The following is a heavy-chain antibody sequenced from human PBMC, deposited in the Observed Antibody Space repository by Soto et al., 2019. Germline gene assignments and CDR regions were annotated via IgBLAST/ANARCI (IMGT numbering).Heavy chain of an antibody. V-gene: IGHV4-34*01. CDR1: GGSFSGYY. CDR2: INHCGST. J-gene: IGHJ6*03. CDR3: ARVRYGSGYCSSTSCYGTYYYYYYMDV. Sequence: SETLSLTCAVYGGSFSGYYWSWIRQPPGKGLEWIGEINHCGSTNYNPSLKSRVTISVDTSKNQFSLKLSSVTAADTAVYYCARVRYGSGYCSSTSCYGTYYYYYYMDVWGKGTTVTVSS. D-gene: IGHD2-2*01.